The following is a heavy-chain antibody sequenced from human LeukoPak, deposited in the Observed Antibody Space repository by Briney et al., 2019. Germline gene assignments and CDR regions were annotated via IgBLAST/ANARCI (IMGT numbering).Heavy chain of an antibody. J-gene: IGHJ4*02. CDR2: IIGDGSTT. V-gene: IGHV3-74*01. D-gene: IGHD2-15*01. CDR3: ARWYYSGGSCYLGYFDY. Sequence: GGSLRLSCAASGFTFSRYWMHCVRQAPGKGLEWGSRIIGDGSTTTCADSVKGRFTISRDNAKNTLYLQMSSLRAEDTAVYYCARWYYSGGSCYLGYFDYWGQGTLVTVSS. CDR1: GFTFSRYW.